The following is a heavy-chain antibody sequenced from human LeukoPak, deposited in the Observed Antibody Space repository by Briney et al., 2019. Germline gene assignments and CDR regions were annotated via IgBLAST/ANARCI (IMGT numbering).Heavy chain of an antibody. Sequence: PSETLSLTCAVSGGSISSGGYSWSWIRQPPGKGLEWIGYIYHSGSTYYNPSLKSRVTISVDRSKNQFSLKLSSVTAADTAVYYCARGATVTTYPYWYFDLWGRGTLVTVSS. D-gene: IGHD4-17*01. V-gene: IGHV4-30-2*01. J-gene: IGHJ2*01. CDR3: ARGATVTTYPYWYFDL. CDR1: GGSISSGGYS. CDR2: IYHSGST.